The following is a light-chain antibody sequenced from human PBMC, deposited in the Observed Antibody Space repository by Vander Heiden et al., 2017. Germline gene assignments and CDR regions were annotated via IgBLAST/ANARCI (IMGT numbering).Light chain of an antibody. V-gene: IGLV2-14*01. CDR3: SSYTSSSTVR. Sequence: QSALTPPASVSGSPGQSLTISCPGTSSDVGGYDYVSWYQQHPGKAPKRISYDVSNRPSGVSNRFAGTKSGNTASLTISGLQAEDEADYYCSSYTSSSTVRVGGWTKLPVL. CDR1: SSDVGGYDY. J-gene: IGLJ2*01. CDR2: DVS.